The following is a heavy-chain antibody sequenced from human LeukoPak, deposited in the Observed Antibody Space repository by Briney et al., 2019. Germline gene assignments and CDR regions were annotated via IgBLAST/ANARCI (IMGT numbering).Heavy chain of an antibody. J-gene: IGHJ4*02. CDR2: IRYDGSKK. CDR3: AKDFPQVPQDYYDSICYFDY. D-gene: IGHD3-22*01. Sequence: PGGSLRLSCAASGFTFSNYGMHWVRRAPGKALEWVTFIRYDGSKKYYADSVKGRFTISRDNSKNTLYLQMNSLRAEDTAVYYCAKDFPQVPQDYYDSICYFDYWGQGTLVTVSS. V-gene: IGHV3-30*02. CDR1: GFTFSNYG.